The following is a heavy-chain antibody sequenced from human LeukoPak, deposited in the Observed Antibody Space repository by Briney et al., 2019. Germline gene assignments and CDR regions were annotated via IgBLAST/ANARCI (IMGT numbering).Heavy chain of an antibody. CDR3: ATIRGYCGAGCYTF. D-gene: IGHD2-21*02. J-gene: IGHJ4*02. V-gene: IGHV3-15*01. Sequence: GGSLRLSCAASGSTFTNAWMSWVRQAPGEGLEWVGRIKSKTDGGTTDYAAPVKGRFTISRDDSKNTLYLQMNSLKTDDTAVYYCATIRGYCGAGCYTFGGQGTLVTVSP. CDR1: GSTFTNAW. CDR2: IKSKTDGGTT.